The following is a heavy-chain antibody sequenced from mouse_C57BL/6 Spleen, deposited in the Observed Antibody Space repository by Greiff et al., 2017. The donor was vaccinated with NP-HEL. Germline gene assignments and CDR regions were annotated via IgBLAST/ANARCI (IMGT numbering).Heavy chain of an antibody. CDR3: ARRAYFDY. J-gene: IGHJ2*01. V-gene: IGHV5-16*02. Sequence: EVKVVESEGGLVQPGSSMKLSCTASGFTFSDYYMAWVRQVPEKGLEWVANINYDGSSTYYLDSLKSRFIISRDNAKNILYLQMSSLKSEDTATYYCARRAYFDYWGQGTTLTVSS. CDR2: INYDGSST. CDR1: GFTFSDYY.